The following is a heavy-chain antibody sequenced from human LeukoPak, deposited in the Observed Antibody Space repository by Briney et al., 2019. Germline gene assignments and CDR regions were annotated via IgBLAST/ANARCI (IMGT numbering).Heavy chain of an antibody. Sequence: GGALRLSCSASGFRFSSYAMHWVRQAPGKGLEYVSAISDSGGSTYYADSVKGRFTISRDNSKKTLYVQMNSQRAEDTAGYYSAKGYPPDYYDGSGYFYYFDYWGQGSLVTVSS. V-gene: IGHV3-64*04. D-gene: IGHD3-22*01. J-gene: IGHJ4*02. CDR2: ISDSGGST. CDR3: AKGYPPDYYDGSGYFYYFDY. CDR1: GFRFSSYA.